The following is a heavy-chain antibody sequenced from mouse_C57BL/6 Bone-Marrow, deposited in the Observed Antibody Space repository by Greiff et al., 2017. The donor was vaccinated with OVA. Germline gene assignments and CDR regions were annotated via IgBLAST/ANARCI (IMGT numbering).Heavy chain of an antibody. D-gene: IGHD4-1*01. CDR2: IYPRSGNT. CDR3: AKGTGKTGY. V-gene: IGHV1-81*01. J-gene: IGHJ2*01. Sequence: VKLMESGAELARPGASVKLSCKASGYTFTSYGISWVKQRTGQGLEWIGEIYPRSGNTYYNEKFKGKATLTADKSSSTAYMELRSLTSEDSAVYFCAKGTGKTGYWGQGTTLTVSS. CDR1: GYTFTSYG.